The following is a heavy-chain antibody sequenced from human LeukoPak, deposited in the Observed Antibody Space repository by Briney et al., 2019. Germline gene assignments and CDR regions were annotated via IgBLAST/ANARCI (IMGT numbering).Heavy chain of an antibody. D-gene: IGHD3-3*01. CDR1: GGTFSSYA. CDR2: IIPIFGTA. J-gene: IGHJ6*02. V-gene: IGHV1-69*13. CDR3: ARLRFLEWPPPMYYYYGMDV. Sequence: SVKVSCKASGGTFSSYAISWVRQAPGQGLEWMGGIIPIFGTANYAQKFQGRVTITADESTSTAYMELSSLRSEDTAVYYCARLRFLEWPPPMYYYYGMDVWGQGTTVTVS.